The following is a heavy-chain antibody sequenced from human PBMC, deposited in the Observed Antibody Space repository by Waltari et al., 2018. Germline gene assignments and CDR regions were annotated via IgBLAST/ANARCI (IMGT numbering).Heavy chain of an antibody. CDR1: GYTFTGYS. CDR3: ARDLRNEGAFDI. Sequence: QVQLVQSGAEVKKPGASVTVSCKASGYTFTGYSLHWVRQAPGQGLEWMGRINPNSGGTNYAQKFQGRVTMTRDTSISTAYMELSRLRSDDTAVYYCARDLRNEGAFDIWGQGTMVTVSS. V-gene: IGHV1-2*06. J-gene: IGHJ3*02. CDR2: INPNSGGT.